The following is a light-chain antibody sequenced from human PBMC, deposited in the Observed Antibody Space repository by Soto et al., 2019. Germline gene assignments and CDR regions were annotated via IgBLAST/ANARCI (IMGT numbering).Light chain of an antibody. CDR1: SGRIANNY. J-gene: IGLJ2*01. CDR3: QSFDGNNLI. Sequence: NFMLTQPHAVAEAPGTMVTLSCTRSSGRIANNYVQWYQQRPGSSHTTVIYENNQRPFTVPDRFSGSIDSSSNSASLTISGLKTEDEADYYCQSFDGNNLIFCGGTKVTVL. V-gene: IGLV6-57*01. CDR2: ENN.